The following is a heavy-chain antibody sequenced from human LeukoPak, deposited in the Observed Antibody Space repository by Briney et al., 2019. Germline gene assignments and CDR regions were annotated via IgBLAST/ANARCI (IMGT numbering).Heavy chain of an antibody. J-gene: IGHJ6*03. CDR2: INTNTGNP. V-gene: IGHV7-4-1*02. CDR1: GYTFTSYA. CDR3: ARAWELQSYYYYYMDV. D-gene: IGHD1-26*01. Sequence: ASVKVSCKASGYTFTSYAMNWVRQAPGQGLEWMGWINTNTGNPTYAQGLTGRFVFSLDTSVSTAYLQISSLKAEDTAVYYCARAWELQSYYYYYMDVWGKGTTVTVSS.